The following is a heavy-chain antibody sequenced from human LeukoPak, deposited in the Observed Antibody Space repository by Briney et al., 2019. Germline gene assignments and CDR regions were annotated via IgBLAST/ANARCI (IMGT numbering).Heavy chain of an antibody. Sequence: GASVKVSCKASGSTFTSYDINWVRQATGQGVEWMGWMNPNSGNTGYAQTFQGRVTMTRNTSISTAYMELSSLRSEDTAVYYCARARGLRFLEWLPLAPHYYYYYMDVWGKGTTVTVSS. CDR2: MNPNSGNT. CDR1: GSTFTSYD. CDR3: ARARGLRFLEWLPLAPHYYYYYMDV. J-gene: IGHJ6*03. V-gene: IGHV1-8*01. D-gene: IGHD3-3*01.